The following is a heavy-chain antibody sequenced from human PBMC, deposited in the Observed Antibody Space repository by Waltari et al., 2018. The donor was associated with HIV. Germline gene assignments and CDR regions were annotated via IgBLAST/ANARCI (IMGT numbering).Heavy chain of an antibody. CDR3: AREYGDSEYYFDY. V-gene: IGHV3-33*01. Sequence: QVQLVESGGGVVQPGRSLRLSCPAPGFTFSSYGMHWVRQAPGKGLEWVAVIWYDGSNKYYADSVKGRFTISRDNSKNTLYLQMNSLRAEDTAVYYCAREYGDSEYYFDYWGQGTLVTVSS. D-gene: IGHD4-17*01. CDR1: GFTFSSYG. CDR2: IWYDGSNK. J-gene: IGHJ4*02.